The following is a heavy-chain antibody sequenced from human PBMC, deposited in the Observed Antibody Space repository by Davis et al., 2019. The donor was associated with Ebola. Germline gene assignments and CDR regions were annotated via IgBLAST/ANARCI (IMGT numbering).Heavy chain of an antibody. CDR2: ISGSGGST. CDR1: GFTFSSYA. D-gene: IGHD3-22*01. J-gene: IGHJ4*02. Sequence: GESLKISCAASGFTFSSYAMSWVRQAPGKGLEWVSAISGSGGSTYYADSVKGRFTISRDNSKNTLYLQMNSLRAEDTAVYYCASPPRDSSGYYPDYWGQGTLVTVSS. V-gene: IGHV3-23*01. CDR3: ASPPRDSSGYYPDY.